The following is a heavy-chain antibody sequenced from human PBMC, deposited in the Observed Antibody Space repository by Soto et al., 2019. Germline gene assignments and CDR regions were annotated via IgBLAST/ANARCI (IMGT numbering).Heavy chain of an antibody. CDR1: GVSFTSYA. D-gene: IGHD2-21*02. CDR3: ARVGCVVTAPFYYYGMDV. Sequence: GASVKVSCKASGVSFTSYAFSWVRQAPGQGLEWMGGIIAVFGTTNYAQKFQGRVTITADRSTNTAYMELSSLRSEDTAVYYCARVGCVVTAPFYYYGMDVWGQGTTVTVSS. J-gene: IGHJ6*02. CDR2: IIAVFGTT. V-gene: IGHV1-69*06.